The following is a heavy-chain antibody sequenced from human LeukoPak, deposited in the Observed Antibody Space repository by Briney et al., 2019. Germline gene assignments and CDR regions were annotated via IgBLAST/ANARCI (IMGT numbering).Heavy chain of an antibody. Sequence: RASLKVSCKASGYTFTSYGISWVRQAPGQGLEWMGWISAYNGNTNYAQKLQGRVTMTTDTSTSTAYMELRSLRSDDTAVYYCASSRAGGYFDYWGQGTLVTVSS. CDR3: ASSRAGGYFDY. J-gene: IGHJ4*02. D-gene: IGHD3-16*01. CDR1: GYTFTSYG. CDR2: ISAYNGNT. V-gene: IGHV1-18*04.